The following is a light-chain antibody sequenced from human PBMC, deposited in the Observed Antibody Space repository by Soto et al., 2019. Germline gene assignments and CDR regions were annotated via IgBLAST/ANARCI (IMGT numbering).Light chain of an antibody. CDR2: GVS. J-gene: IGKJ1*01. CDR1: QSVSSN. CDR3: PQYNNWPHTWT. Sequence: EILITQSPATLSVSPGERATLSCRASQSVSSNLAWYQQRPGKAPRHLICGVSTKATDIPARFSGSGSGTEFTRTISSLQSEDFAADYCPQYNNWPHTWTFGQGTQVDIK. V-gene: IGKV3-15*01.